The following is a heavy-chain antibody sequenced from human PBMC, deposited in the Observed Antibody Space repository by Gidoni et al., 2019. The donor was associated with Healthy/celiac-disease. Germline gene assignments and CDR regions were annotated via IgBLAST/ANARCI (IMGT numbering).Heavy chain of an antibody. Sequence: QVQLVQSGAEVKKPGASVKVSCKASGYTFPGYYMHWVRQAPGQGLEWMGWINPNSGGTNYAQKFQGRVTMTRDTSISTAYMELSRLRSDDTAVYYCARGRQLLWYHSLFDPWGQGTLVTVSS. J-gene: IGHJ5*02. CDR3: ARGRQLLWYHSLFDP. V-gene: IGHV1-2*02. CDR2: INPNSGGT. D-gene: IGHD3-10*01. CDR1: GYTFPGYY.